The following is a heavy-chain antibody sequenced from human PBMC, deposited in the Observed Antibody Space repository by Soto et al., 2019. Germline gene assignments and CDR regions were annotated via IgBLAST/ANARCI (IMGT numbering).Heavy chain of an antibody. D-gene: IGHD2-15*01. Sequence: PSETLSLTCTVSGGSIYRSGYYWAWIRQPPGRGLEWIGNIDYNGVTYSNPSLKSRVTISRDPSKNQFSLKLTSVTAADTALYYCGKVLVGATGHTDSDSWGPGTMVTVYS. CDR1: GGSIYRSGYY. CDR2: IDYNGVT. CDR3: GKVLVGATGHTDSDS. J-gene: IGHJ4*02. V-gene: IGHV4-39*01.